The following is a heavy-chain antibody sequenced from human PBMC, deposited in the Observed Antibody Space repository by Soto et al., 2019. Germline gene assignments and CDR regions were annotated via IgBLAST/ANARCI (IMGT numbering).Heavy chain of an antibody. CDR3: ARPLSYGSVGAFDI. V-gene: IGHV1-2*02. CDR1: GYTFTGYY. Sequence: QVQLVQSGAEVKKPGASVKVSCKASGYTFTGYYMHWVRQAPGQGLEWMGWINPNCGGTKYAQKFQGSGTMTRDTSISTAHMELSRLRSDDTAVYHCARPLSYGSVGAFDIWGQGTMVTVSS. D-gene: IGHD5-18*01. CDR2: INPNCGGT. J-gene: IGHJ3*02.